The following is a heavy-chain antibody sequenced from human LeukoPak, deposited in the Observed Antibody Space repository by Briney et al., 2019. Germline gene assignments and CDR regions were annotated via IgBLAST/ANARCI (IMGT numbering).Heavy chain of an antibody. Sequence: PGGSLRLSCAASGFTVSSNYMSWVRQAPGKGLEWVSVIYSGGSTYYADSVKGRFTISRDNSKNTLYLQMNSLRAEDTAVYYCARGPPISSWELLGLDPWGQGTLVTVSS. CDR3: ARGPPISSWELLGLDP. CDR1: GFTVSSNY. V-gene: IGHV3-66*01. D-gene: IGHD1-26*01. CDR2: IYSGGST. J-gene: IGHJ5*02.